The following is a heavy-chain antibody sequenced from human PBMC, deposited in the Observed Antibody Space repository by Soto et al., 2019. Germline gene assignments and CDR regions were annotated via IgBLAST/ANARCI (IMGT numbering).Heavy chain of an antibody. Sequence: PSETLSLTCAVSGGSIRSSHWSWIRQPPGKGLEWIGYIYHSGSAYYNPSLKSRLKMSVDTSKNQFSLNLTSVTAADTAVYYCARDENWGYVWIDPWRPGNLVTGSS. V-gene: IGHV4-59*12. CDR3: ARDENWGYVWIDP. J-gene: IGHJ5*02. CDR2: IYHSGSA. CDR1: GGSIRSSH. D-gene: IGHD7-27*01.